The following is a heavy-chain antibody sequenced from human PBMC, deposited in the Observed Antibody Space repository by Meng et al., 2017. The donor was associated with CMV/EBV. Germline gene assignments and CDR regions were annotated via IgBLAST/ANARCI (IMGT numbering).Heavy chain of an antibody. CDR2: ISYDGSNK. J-gene: IGHJ6*02. CDR3: ARDGEVVGTTVTTLDYYYGMDV. V-gene: IGHV3-30*04. Sequence: GESLKISCAASGFTFSSYAMHWVRQAPGKGLEWVAVISYDGSNKYYADSVKGRFTISRDNSKNTLYLQMNSLRAEDTAVYYCARDGEVVGTTVTTLDYYYGMDVWGRGTTVTVSS. D-gene: IGHD4-17*01. CDR1: GFTFSSYA.